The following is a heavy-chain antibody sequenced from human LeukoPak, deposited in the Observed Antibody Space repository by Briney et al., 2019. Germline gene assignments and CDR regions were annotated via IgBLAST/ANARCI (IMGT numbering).Heavy chain of an antibody. V-gene: IGHV4-39*07. CDR1: GGSISSSSYY. D-gene: IGHD6-19*01. Sequence: SETLSLTCTVSGGSISSSSYYWGWIRQPPGKGLEWIGSIYYSGSTYYSPSLKSRVTISVDTSKNQFSLKLSSVTAADTAVYYCARQMREGIAVAVTELWGQGTLVTVSS. J-gene: IGHJ4*02. CDR2: IYYSGST. CDR3: ARQMREGIAVAVTEL.